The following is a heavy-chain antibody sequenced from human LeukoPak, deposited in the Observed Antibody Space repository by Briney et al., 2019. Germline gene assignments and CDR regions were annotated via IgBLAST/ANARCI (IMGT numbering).Heavy chain of an antibody. CDR1: GYTFTSYA. CDR2: INAGNGNT. CDR3: ARGSTPAPSGY. J-gene: IGHJ4*02. V-gene: IGHV1-3*01. D-gene: IGHD1-26*01. Sequence: ASVKVSCKASGYTFTSYAMHWVRQAPGQRREWMGWINAGNGNTKYSQKFQGRVTITRDASASTAYMELSSLRSEDTAVYYCARGSTPAPSGYWGQGTLVTVSS.